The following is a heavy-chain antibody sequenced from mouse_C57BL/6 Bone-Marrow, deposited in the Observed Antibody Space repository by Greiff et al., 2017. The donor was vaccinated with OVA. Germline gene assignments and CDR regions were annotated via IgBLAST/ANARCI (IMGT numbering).Heavy chain of an antibody. Sequence: EVKLVESGGGLVQPKGSLKLSCAASGFSFNTYAMNWVRQAPGKGLEWVARIRSKSNNYATYYADSVKDRFTNSRDDSESMLYLQMNDLKTEDTAMYYCVRHGYYAMDYWGQGTSVTVSA. V-gene: IGHV10-1*01. CDR2: IRSKSNNYAT. CDR1: GFSFNTYA. CDR3: VRHGYYAMDY. J-gene: IGHJ4*01.